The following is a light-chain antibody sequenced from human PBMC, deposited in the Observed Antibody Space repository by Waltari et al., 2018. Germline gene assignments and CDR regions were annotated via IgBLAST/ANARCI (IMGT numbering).Light chain of an antibody. Sequence: SYVLTQPPSVSVAPGKTARISCSGQNIRDKTVYWYQQKPGQAPVVVLYDSTVRPSGIPDRFSGSDPATLTIARVEAGDEADYYCQVWDDTRDQPVFGGGTRLTVL. CDR2: DST. CDR3: QVWDDTRDQPV. J-gene: IGLJ2*01. CDR1: NIRDKT. V-gene: IGLV3-21*03.